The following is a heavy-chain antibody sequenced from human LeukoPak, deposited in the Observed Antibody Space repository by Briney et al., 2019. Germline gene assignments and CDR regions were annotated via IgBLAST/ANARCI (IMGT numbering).Heavy chain of an antibody. D-gene: IGHD2-2*03. CDR2: ISSSSSYI. J-gene: IGHJ4*02. Sequence: GGSLRLSCAASGFTFSSYTMNWVRQAPGKGLEWVSSISSSSSYIDYADSVKGRFTISRDNSKNTLYLQMNSLRAEDTAVYYCAKGTKLDIVIVPAAARFDYWGQGTLVTVSS. CDR3: AKGTKLDIVIVPAAARFDY. V-gene: IGHV3-21*04. CDR1: GFTFSSYT.